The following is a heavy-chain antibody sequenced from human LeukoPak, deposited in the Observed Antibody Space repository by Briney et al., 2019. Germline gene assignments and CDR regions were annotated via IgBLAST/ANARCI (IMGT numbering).Heavy chain of an antibody. D-gene: IGHD5-24*01. CDR3: ARAYGDGYPRYDY. CDR2: IYYSGST. CDR1: GGSISSGGYY. J-gene: IGHJ4*02. V-gene: IGHV4-39*07. Sequence: PSQTLSLTCTVSGGSISSGGYYWGWIRQPPGKGLEWIGSIYYSGSTCYNPSLKSRVTISVDTSKNQFSLKLSSVTAADTAVYYCARAYGDGYPRYDYWGQGTLVTVSS.